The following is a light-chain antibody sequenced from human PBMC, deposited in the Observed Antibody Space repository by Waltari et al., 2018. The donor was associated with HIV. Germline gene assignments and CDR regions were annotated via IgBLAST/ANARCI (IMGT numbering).Light chain of an antibody. CDR3: QSYDSRLSAVV. CDR1: SSTIGPDHH. V-gene: IGLV1-40*01. Sequence: QSVLTQPPSVSAAPGQRVTISCTGRSSTIGPDHHVTWYHHLPGTVPKLLIYGNNNRPSGVPDRFSGSKSGTSAYLAITGLQAEDETDYYCQSYDSRLSAVVFGGGTKLTVL. CDR2: GNN. J-gene: IGLJ2*01.